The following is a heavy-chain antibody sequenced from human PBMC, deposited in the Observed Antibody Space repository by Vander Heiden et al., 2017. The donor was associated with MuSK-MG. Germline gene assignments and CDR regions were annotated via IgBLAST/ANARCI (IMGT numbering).Heavy chain of an antibody. CDR1: GGSISSGDYY. CDR3: ARVYADYYDSSGYYLAYSVIDY. J-gene: IGHJ4*02. Sequence: QVQLQESGPGLVKPSQTLSLTCTVSGGSISSGDYYWSWIRQPPGKGLEWIGYIYYSGSTYYNPSLKSRVTISVDTSKNQFSLKLSSVTAADTAVYYCARVYADYYDSSGYYLAYSVIDYWGQGTLVTVSS. V-gene: IGHV4-30-4*08. CDR2: IYYSGST. D-gene: IGHD3-22*01.